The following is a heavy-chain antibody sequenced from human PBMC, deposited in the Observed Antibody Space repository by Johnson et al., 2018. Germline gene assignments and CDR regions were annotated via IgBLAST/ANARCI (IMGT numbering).Heavy chain of an antibody. CDR3: SRAQSDYYYHYYYNLDV. J-gene: IGHJ6*03. V-gene: IGHV4-59*01. Sequence: QVQLQESGPGLVKPSETLYLTCTVSGGSIGNYYWTWIRQPPGNGLEWIGYIYSTGVTNYNPSLKSRVTISLDTSRNLLSLKLSSVTAADTAVYYCSRAQSDYYYHYYYNLDVGGKGTTVIVSS. CDR2: IYSTGVT. CDR1: GGSIGNYY. D-gene: IGHD2/OR15-2a*01.